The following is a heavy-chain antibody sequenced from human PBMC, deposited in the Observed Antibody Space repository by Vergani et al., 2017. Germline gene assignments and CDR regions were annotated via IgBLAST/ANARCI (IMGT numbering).Heavy chain of an antibody. Sequence: QVPLKESGAALVKPTQPLTLSCTFSGFSLSTSGMRVSWIRQPPGKALEWLARIDWDDDKFYSTSLKTRLTISKDTSKNQVVLTMTNMDPVDTATYYWARASNCGSTGFYYWGQGTLVTVSS. D-gene: IGHD7-27*01. CDR1: GFSLSTSGMR. CDR3: ARASNCGSTGFYY. J-gene: IGHJ4*02. CDR2: IDWDDDK. V-gene: IGHV2-70*04.